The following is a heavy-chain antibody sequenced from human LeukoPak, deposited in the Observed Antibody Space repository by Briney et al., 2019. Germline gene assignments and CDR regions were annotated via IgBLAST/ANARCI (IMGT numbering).Heavy chain of an antibody. CDR1: GGTFSSYA. CDR3: AVDCSSTSCSLKYNWFDP. J-gene: IGHJ5*02. CDR2: IIPIFGTA. D-gene: IGHD2-2*01. Sequence: SVKVSCKASGGTFSSYAISWVRQASGQGLEWMGGIIPIFGTANYAQKFQGRVTITADESTSTAYMELSSLRSEDTAVYYCAVDCSSTSCSLKYNWFDPWGQGTLVTVSS. V-gene: IGHV1-69*13.